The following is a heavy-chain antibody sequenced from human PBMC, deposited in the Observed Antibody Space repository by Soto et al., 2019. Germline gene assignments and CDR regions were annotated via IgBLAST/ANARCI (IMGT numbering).Heavy chain of an antibody. J-gene: IGHJ4*02. Sequence: GGSLRLSCAASGFTFSNYAMMWVRQAPGEGLEWVSSIRDSGGSTYYADSVKGRFTISRDNSNNSLSLQLNNVRAEDTAVYYCAKGPCGSGTCSIEYWGQGTLVTVSS. V-gene: IGHV3-23*01. CDR1: GFTFSNYA. D-gene: IGHD3-10*01. CDR2: IRDSGGST. CDR3: AKGPCGSGTCSIEY.